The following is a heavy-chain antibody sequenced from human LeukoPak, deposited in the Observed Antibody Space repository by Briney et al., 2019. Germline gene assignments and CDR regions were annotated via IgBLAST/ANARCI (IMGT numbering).Heavy chain of an antibody. Sequence: GGSLGLSCAASGFTFRNYVIHWVRQAPGKGLEWVAVTSSDLNVKLYADSVKGRFTISRDNSKNTLYLQMNSLRAEDTAVYYCAKYYYDSTYFDYWGQGTLVTVSS. V-gene: IGHV3-30-3*01. D-gene: IGHD3-22*01. CDR1: GFTFRNYV. CDR2: TSSDLNVK. CDR3: AKYYYDSTYFDY. J-gene: IGHJ4*02.